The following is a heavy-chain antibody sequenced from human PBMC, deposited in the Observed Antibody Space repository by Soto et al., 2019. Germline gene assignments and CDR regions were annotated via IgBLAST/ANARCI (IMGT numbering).Heavy chain of an antibody. CDR2: IYYSGST. CDR1: GGSISSYY. V-gene: IGHV4-59*08. D-gene: IGHD3-10*01. J-gene: IGHJ5*02. Sequence: SETLSLTCTVSGGSISSYYWSWIRQPPGRGLEWIGYIYYSGSTNYNPSLKSRVTISVDTSKNQFSLKLSSVTAADTAVYYCARSPVLLWFGRPNWFDPWGQGTLVTVSS. CDR3: ARSPVLLWFGRPNWFDP.